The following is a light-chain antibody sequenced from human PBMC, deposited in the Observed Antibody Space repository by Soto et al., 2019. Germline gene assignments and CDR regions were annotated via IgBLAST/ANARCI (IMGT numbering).Light chain of an antibody. CDR1: QSVSSN. CDR3: QQYYSAPRT. CDR2: GAS. V-gene: IGKV3-15*01. Sequence: EIVMTQSPATLSVSPVERATLSCRASQSVSSNLAWYQQKPGQAPRLLIYGASTRATGIPARFSGSGSGTEFTLTISSLQSEDFAVYYCQQYYSAPRTFGHGTKVDIK. J-gene: IGKJ1*01.